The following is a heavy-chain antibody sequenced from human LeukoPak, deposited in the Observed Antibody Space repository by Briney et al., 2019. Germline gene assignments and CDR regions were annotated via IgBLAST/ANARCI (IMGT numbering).Heavy chain of an antibody. Sequence: SETLSLTCAVYGGSFSGYYWSWIRQPPGKGLEWIGEINHSGSTNYNPSLKSRVTISVDTSKNQFSLKLSSVTAADTAVYYCARDGDYYDSSGYYAPTGYFQHWGQGTLVTVSS. CDR2: INHSGST. V-gene: IGHV4-34*01. CDR3: ARDGDYYDSSGYYAPTGYFQH. D-gene: IGHD3-22*01. J-gene: IGHJ1*01. CDR1: GGSFSGYY.